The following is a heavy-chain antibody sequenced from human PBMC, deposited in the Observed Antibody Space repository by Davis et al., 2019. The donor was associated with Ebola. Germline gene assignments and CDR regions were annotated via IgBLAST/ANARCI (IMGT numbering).Heavy chain of an antibody. D-gene: IGHD5-12*01. CDR2: ISAYNGNT. Sequence: AASVKVSCNASGYTFTTYGISWVRQAPGQGLEWMGWISAYNGNTNYAQKLQGRVTMTTDTSTSTAYMELRSLRSEDTALYYCTTPGGQDSGYDVFDIWGQGTMVTVSS. V-gene: IGHV1-18*04. CDR1: GYTFTTYG. J-gene: IGHJ3*02. CDR3: TTPGGQDSGYDVFDI.